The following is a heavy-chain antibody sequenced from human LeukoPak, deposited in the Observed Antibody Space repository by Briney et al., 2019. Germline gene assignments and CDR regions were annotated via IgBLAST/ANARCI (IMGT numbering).Heavy chain of an antibody. CDR3: AKDLIPGWLLQGPFDY. CDR2: IYYSGST. V-gene: IGHV4-39*07. Sequence: SETLSLTCTVSGGSISSSSYYWGWIRQPPGKGLEWIGSIYYSGSTYYNPSLKSRVTISVDTSKNQFSLKLSSVTAADTAVYYCAKDLIPGWLLQGPFDYWGQGTLVTVSS. CDR1: GGSISSSSYY. J-gene: IGHJ4*02. D-gene: IGHD4-23*01.